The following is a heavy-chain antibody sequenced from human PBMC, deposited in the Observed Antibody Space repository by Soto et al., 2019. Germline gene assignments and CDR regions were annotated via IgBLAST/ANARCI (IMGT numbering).Heavy chain of an antibody. Sequence: SQTLSLTCAISGDSVSSNSAAWNWIRQSPSRGLEWLGRTYYRSKWYNDYAISVKSRITINPDTSKNQFSLQLNSVTPEDTAVYYCARGPSSEGVLSLEFAFDIWGQGTMVTVSS. J-gene: IGHJ3*02. CDR1: GDSVSSNSAA. CDR3: ARGPSSEGVLSLEFAFDI. D-gene: IGHD3-16*02. V-gene: IGHV6-1*01. CDR2: TYYRSKWYN.